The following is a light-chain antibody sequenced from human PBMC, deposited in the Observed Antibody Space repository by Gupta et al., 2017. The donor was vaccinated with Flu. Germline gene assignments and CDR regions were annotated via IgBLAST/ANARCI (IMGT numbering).Light chain of an antibody. V-gene: IGLV3-1*01. J-gene: IGLJ2*01. CDR1: KLADQY. CDR3: QAWDSSTAV. CDR2: QDS. Sequence: SPGQTATITCSGNKLADQYACWYQQKPGQSPLLVIYQDSKRPSGIPERFSGSNSGNTATLTISGTQAVDEADYYCQAWDSSTAVFGGGTKLTVL.